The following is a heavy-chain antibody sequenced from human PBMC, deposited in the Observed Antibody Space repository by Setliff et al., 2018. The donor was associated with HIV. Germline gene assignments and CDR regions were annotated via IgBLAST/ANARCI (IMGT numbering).Heavy chain of an antibody. CDR3: ARDHDYYDSSKSWGFDY. J-gene: IGHJ4*02. V-gene: IGHV4-39*07. D-gene: IGHD3-22*01. CDR1: GGSISSGSYY. CDR2: FYSSGST. Sequence: SETLSLTCTVSGGSISSGSYYWSWIPQPPGKVLEWSGSFYSSGSTYYNPSLKSRGTISIDTSKNQFSLKLRSVTVADTAVYYCARDHDYYDSSKSWGFDYWGQGTLVTVSS.